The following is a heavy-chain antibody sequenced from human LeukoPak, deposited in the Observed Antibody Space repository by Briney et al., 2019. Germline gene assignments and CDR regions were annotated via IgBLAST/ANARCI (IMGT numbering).Heavy chain of an antibody. Sequence: GASVKVSCKVSGYTLTELSMHWVRQAPGKGLEWMGGFDPEDGETIYAQKFQGRVTMTEDTSTDTAYMELSSLRSDDTAVYYCARDPGFEQDFDIWGQGTMVTVSS. D-gene: IGHD1/OR15-1a*01. CDR3: ARDPGFEQDFDI. CDR1: GYTLTELS. V-gene: IGHV1-24*01. J-gene: IGHJ3*02. CDR2: FDPEDGET.